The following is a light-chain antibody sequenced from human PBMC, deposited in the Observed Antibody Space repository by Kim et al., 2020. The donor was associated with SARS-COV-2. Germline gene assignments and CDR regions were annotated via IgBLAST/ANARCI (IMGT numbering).Light chain of an antibody. V-gene: IGKV3-11*01. Sequence: LHQGQGATVAWRASQSFNYYLAWYQQRTGQAPSLLIYDASTGATGIPARFSGSGSGTDFTLPISSLEPEDFAIYYCQQRTNWPFTFGGGTKVDI. CDR1: QSFNYY. CDR2: DAS. J-gene: IGKJ4*01. CDR3: QQRTNWPFT.